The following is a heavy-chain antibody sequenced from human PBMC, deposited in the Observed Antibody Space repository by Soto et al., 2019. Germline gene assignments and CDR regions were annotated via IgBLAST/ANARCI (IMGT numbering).Heavy chain of an antibody. CDR3: ARSPAKTSG. CDR2: IRSKAYGGTT. J-gene: IGHJ1*01. Sequence: PGWSLRLSCTGSGFTFGDVCRTWVRQAPGKGLEWVGLIRSKAYGGTTEYAASVKDRLPIARDDSKKIAYLQMNRLKNEDTAVYYLARSPAKTSGWGPG. D-gene: IGHD1-26*01. CDR1: GFTFGDVC. V-gene: IGHV3-49*04.